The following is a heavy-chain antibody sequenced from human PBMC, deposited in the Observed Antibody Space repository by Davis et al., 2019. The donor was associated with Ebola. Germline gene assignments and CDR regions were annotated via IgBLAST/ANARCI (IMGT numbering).Heavy chain of an antibody. CDR2: INHSGST. J-gene: IGHJ4*02. Sequence: MPSETLSLTCAVYGGSFSGYYWSWIRQPPGKGLEWIGEINHSGSTNYNPSLKSRVTISVDTSKNQFSMKLSSVTAADTAVYYCAGAPRNWGQGTLVTVSS. V-gene: IGHV4-34*01. CDR3: AGAPRN. CDR1: GGSFSGYY.